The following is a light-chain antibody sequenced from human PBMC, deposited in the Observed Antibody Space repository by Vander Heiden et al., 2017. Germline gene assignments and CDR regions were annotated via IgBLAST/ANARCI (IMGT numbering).Light chain of an antibody. CDR2: YTD. J-gene: IGLJ3*02. CDR3: ALYLGGGVEV. Sequence: QALLTQRPSVAVSHEATVTLTCGMTSGSVSTYSDPCWHQQTARQAPRMLIYYTDTRPSGVPHRFSGSILGNKAALTIAGAQADDESDYYCALYLGGGVEVFGGGTKLTVL. CDR1: SGSVSTYSD. V-gene: IGLV8-61*01.